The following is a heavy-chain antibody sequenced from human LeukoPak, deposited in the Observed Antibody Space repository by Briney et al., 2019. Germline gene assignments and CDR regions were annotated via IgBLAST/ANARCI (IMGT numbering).Heavy chain of an antibody. D-gene: IGHD3-22*01. CDR2: IYYSGST. V-gene: IGHV4-39*01. CDR1: GGSISSSSYS. Sequence: SSETLSLTCTVSGGSISSSSYSWGWIRQPPGKGLEWIGSIYYSGSTYYNPSLKSRVTISVDTSKNQFSLKLSSVTAADTAVYYCARVEYYYDSSGNYFDYWGQGTLVTVSS. J-gene: IGHJ4*02. CDR3: ARVEYYYDSSGNYFDY.